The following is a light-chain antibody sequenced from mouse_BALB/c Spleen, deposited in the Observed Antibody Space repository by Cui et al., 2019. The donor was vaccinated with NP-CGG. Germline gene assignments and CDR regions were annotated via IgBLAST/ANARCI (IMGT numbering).Light chain of an antibody. CDR2: GTN. CDR1: TGTVTINNY. Sequence: QAVLTQESPLTTSPGETVTLTCRSSTGTVTINNYANWVQEKPDHLFTGLIGGTNNRAPGVPARFSGSLIGDKAAFTITGAQTEDEAIYFCALWYSNHWVFGGGTKLTVL. CDR3: ALWYSNHWV. V-gene: IGLV1*01. J-gene: IGLJ1*01.